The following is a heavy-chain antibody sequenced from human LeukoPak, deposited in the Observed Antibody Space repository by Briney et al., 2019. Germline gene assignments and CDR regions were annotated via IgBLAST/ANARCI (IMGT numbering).Heavy chain of an antibody. V-gene: IGHV4-61*02. D-gene: IGHD5-18*01. CDR1: GGSISSGSYY. CDR2: IYTSGST. CDR3: ARFPGSSYGPPFDY. Sequence: PSQTLSLTCTVSGGSISSGSYYWSWIRQPAGKGLEWIGRIYTSGSTNYNPSLKSRVTISVDTAKNQFSLKLSSVTAADTAVYYCARFPGSSYGPPFDYWGQGTLVTVSS. J-gene: IGHJ4*02.